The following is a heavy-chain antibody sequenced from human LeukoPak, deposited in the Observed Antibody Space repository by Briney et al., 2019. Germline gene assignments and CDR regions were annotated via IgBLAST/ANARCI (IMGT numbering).Heavy chain of an antibody. V-gene: IGHV1-18*01. J-gene: IGHJ4*02. CDR3: ARVEKVLLWFGESHFDY. Sequence: ASVKVSCKASGYTLTSYGISWVRQAPGQGLEWMGWISAYNGNTNYALKLQGRVTMTTDTSTSTAYMELRSLRSDDTAVYYCARVEKVLLWFGESHFDYWGQGTLVTVSS. D-gene: IGHD3-10*01. CDR2: ISAYNGNT. CDR1: GYTLTSYG.